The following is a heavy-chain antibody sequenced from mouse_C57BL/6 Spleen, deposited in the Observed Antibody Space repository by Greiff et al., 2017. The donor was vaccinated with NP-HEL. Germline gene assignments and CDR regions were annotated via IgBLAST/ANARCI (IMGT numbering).Heavy chain of an antibody. CDR3: ARSKKIVATYFDY. Sequence: QVQLQQPGAELVKAGASVKMSCKASGYTFTSFWMHWVKQRLGQGLEWFAETNPTNGRTYYNEKFKSKATLTVDKSSRTAYMLLSGPTFEDSAVYDWARSKKIVATYFDYWGQGTTLTVSS. D-gene: IGHD1-1*01. J-gene: IGHJ2*01. CDR1: GYTFTSFW. CDR2: TNPTNGRT. V-gene: IGHV1S81*02.